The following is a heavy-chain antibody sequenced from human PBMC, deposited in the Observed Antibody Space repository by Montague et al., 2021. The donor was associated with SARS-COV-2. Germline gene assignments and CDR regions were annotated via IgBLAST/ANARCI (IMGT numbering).Heavy chain of an antibody. CDR1: GDSISSSGYY. V-gene: IGHV4-39*01. D-gene: IGHD3-9*01. CDR2: IYYSGND. Sequence: SETLSLTCTVSGDSISSSGYYWGWIRQPPGKGLEWIATIYYSGNDYYNRSLKSRVTISVDTSKSQFSLKLNAVTAADTAVYYCARLLLPATGYLNGFYFDFGGPGALGTVAS. CDR3: ARLLLPATGYLNGFYFDF. J-gene: IGHJ4*02.